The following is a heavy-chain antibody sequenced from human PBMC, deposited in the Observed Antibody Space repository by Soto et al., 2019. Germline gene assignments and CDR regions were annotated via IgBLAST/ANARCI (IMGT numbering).Heavy chain of an antibody. D-gene: IGHD6-13*01. Sequence: GASVKVSCKASGYTFTSYAMHCVRQAPGQRLEWMGWINAGNGNTKYSQKFQGRVTITRDTSASTAYMELSSLRSEDTAVYYCAREGISTWISRKYWFDPWGQGTLVTVSS. CDR3: AREGISTWISRKYWFDP. CDR1: GYTFTSYA. J-gene: IGHJ5*02. CDR2: INAGNGNT. V-gene: IGHV1-3*01.